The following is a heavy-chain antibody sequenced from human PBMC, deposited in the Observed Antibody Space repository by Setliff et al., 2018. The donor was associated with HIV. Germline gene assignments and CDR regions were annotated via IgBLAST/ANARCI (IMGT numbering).Heavy chain of an antibody. J-gene: IGHJ3*01. CDR2: IIPIFGTG. Sequence: ASVKVSCKASGGTFINSAFDWVRQAPGQGLEWMGSIIPIFGTGNYAQNFQGRVTITADGSTSTAYIVLTSLRSEDTAVYYCAPCRHYYDSSAYPAKPFYVWGQGTLVTVSS. V-gene: IGHV1-69*13. CDR3: APCRHYYDSSAYPAKPFYV. CDR1: GGTFINSA. D-gene: IGHD3-22*01.